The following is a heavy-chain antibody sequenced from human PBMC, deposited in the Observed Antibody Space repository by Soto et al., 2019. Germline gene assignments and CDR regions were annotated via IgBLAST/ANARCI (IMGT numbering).Heavy chain of an antibody. D-gene: IGHD3-22*01. CDR1: GFTFSSYG. V-gene: IGHV3-33*01. CDR3: ARSYDSSGYYYSSSVAHAFDI. Sequence: PGGSLRLSCAASGFTFSSYGMHWVRQAPGKGLEWVAVIWYDGSNKYYADSVKGRFTISRDNSKNTLYLQMNSLRAEDTAVYYCARSYDSSGYYYSSSVAHAFDIWGQGTMVTVSS. CDR2: IWYDGSNK. J-gene: IGHJ3*02.